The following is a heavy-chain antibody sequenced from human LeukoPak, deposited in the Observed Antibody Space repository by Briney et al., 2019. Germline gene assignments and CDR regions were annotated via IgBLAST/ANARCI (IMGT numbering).Heavy chain of an antibody. CDR1: GDSVSNSLYY. D-gene: IGHD5-18*01. Sequence: SEALSLTCTVSGDSVSNSLYYWSWIRQPPGKGLEWIGYIYYNGGTNYNPSLKSRVTISIDTSTNQFSLRLNSMTAADTAVYYCARVLRAASWRSYDYWGQGSLVTVSS. CDR3: ARVLRAASWRSYDY. J-gene: IGHJ4*02. V-gene: IGHV4-61*01. CDR2: IYYNGGT.